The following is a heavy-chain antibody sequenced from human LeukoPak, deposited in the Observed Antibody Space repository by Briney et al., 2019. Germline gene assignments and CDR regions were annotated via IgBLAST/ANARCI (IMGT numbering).Heavy chain of an antibody. V-gene: IGHV4-39*01. CDR1: GFTFSTYT. CDR2: IYYSGST. Sequence: PGGSLRLPCAASGFTFSTYTMNWIRQPPGKGLEWIGSIYYSGSTYYNPSLKSRVTISVDTSKNQFSLKLSSVTAADTAAYYCARRGGIIRGVASYYYMDVWGKGTTVTISS. J-gene: IGHJ6*03. CDR3: ARRGGIIRGVASYYYMDV. D-gene: IGHD3-10*01.